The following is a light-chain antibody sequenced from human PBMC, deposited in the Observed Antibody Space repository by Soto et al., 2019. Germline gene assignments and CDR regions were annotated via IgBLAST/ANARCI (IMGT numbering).Light chain of an antibody. J-gene: IGLJ1*01. V-gene: IGLV2-23*01. CDR3: CSYAGSNTYV. CDR1: SSDVGNYNL. Sequence: QSALTQPASVSGSPGQSITISCTGTSSDVGNYNLVSWYQQHPGKAPKLMIYEGSKRPSGVSHRFSGFKSGNTAPLTISGLQAEDEADYHCCSYAGSNTYVFGTGTKVTVL. CDR2: EGS.